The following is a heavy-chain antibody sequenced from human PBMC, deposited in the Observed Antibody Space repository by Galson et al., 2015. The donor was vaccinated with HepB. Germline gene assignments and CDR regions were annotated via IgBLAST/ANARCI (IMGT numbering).Heavy chain of an antibody. Sequence: SVKVSCKASGYSFTSHGISWVRQAPRQGLEWLGWISINSGNTNYAQRLQGRVTLTRDTSTNTDYMELRRLRSDDAAVYYCARDRLHSLDYWGQGTLVTVSS. CDR3: ARDRLHSLDY. J-gene: IGHJ4*02. CDR1: GYSFTSHG. V-gene: IGHV1-18*04. CDR2: ISINSGNT.